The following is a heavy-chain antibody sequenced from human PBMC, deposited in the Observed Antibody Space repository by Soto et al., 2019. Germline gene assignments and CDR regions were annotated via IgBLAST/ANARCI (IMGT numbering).Heavy chain of an antibody. CDR2: IYYSGST. CDR1: GGSISSSSYY. Sequence: SETLSLTCTVSGGSISSSSYYWGWIRQPPGKGLEWIGSIYYSGSTYYNPSLKSRVTISVDTSKNQFSLKLSSVTAADTAVYYWARHGGTFPTVTPRYYYYYGMDVWGQGTTVTVSS. J-gene: IGHJ6*02. CDR3: ARHGGTFPTVTPRYYYYYGMDV. D-gene: IGHD4-17*01. V-gene: IGHV4-39*01.